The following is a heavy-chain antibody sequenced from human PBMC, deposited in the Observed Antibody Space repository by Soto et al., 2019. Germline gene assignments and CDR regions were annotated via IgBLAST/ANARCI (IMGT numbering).Heavy chain of an antibody. CDR1: GGSFSGYY. CDR3: ARGGILVPAVPRPYYMDV. V-gene: IGHV4-34*01. D-gene: IGHD2-2*01. J-gene: IGHJ6*03. Sequence: QVQLQQWGAGLLKPSETLSLTCAVYGGSFSGYYWSWIRQPPGKGLEWIGEINHSGGSNYNPSLKCRVTISVDTPKNQFSLKLSSVTAADTAVYYCARGGILVPAVPRPYYMDVWGKGTTVTVSS. CDR2: INHSGGS.